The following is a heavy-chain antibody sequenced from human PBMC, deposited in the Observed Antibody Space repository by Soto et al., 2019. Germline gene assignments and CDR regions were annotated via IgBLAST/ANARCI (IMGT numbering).Heavy chain of an antibody. D-gene: IGHD2-21*02. CDR1: GFTFSSYS. CDR3: ARGPPGYCGGDCHPDY. CDR2: ISSSSSFI. Sequence: LSLSCAASGFTFSSYSMNWVRQAPGKGLEWVSYISSSSSFIYYADSVKGRITISRDNAKNSMYLQMNSLRDEDTAVYYCARGPPGYCGGDCHPDYWGQGTLVTVSS. J-gene: IGHJ4*02. V-gene: IGHV3-48*02.